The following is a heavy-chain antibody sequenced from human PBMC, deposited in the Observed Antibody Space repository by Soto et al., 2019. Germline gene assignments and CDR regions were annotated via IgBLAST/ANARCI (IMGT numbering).Heavy chain of an antibody. V-gene: IGHV3-21*01. D-gene: IGHD2-2*01. Sequence: GGSLRISCAASGFTFSNYGMNWVRQAPGKGPEWVSSISSSGNYMYYADSVKGQFTISRDNAKNSLYLQMNSLRAEDTAVYYCARDCSSTSCYGGHFDYWGQGTLVTVSS. J-gene: IGHJ4*02. CDR3: ARDCSSTSCYGGHFDY. CDR1: GFTFSNYG. CDR2: ISSSGNYM.